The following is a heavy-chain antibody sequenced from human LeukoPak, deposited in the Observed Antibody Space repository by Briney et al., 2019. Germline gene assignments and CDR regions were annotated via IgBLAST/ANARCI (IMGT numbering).Heavy chain of an antibody. CDR3: ARDDSSGYYYGADAFDI. D-gene: IGHD3-22*01. CDR2: IYPGDSDT. V-gene: IGHV5-51*01. Sequence: EESLKISCKGSGYSFTSYWIGWVRQMPGKGLEWMGIIYPGDSDTRYSPSFQGQVTISADKSISTAYLQWSSLKASDTAMYYCARDDSSGYYYGADAFDIWGQGTMVTVSS. J-gene: IGHJ3*02. CDR1: GYSFTSYW.